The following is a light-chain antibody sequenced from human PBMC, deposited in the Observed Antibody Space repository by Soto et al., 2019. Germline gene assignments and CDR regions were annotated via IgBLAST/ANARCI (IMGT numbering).Light chain of an antibody. J-gene: IGKJ5*01. CDR1: QSVSSY. V-gene: IGKV3-11*01. Sequence: EIVLTQSPATLSLSPGERATLSCRASQSVSSYLAWYQQKPGQAPRLLIYDASNRATGIPARFSGSGSGTDFTLTISSLEAEDFAVYYCQHHSNCPITFGQGTRLEIK. CDR2: DAS. CDR3: QHHSNCPIT.